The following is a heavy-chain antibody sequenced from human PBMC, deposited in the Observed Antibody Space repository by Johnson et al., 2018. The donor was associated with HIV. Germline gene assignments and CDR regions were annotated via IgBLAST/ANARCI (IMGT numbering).Heavy chain of an antibody. CDR1: GFTVSSNY. V-gene: IGHV3-30*03. CDR3: GRGGVGATWLGTGADAFDI. J-gene: IGHJ3*02. Sequence: QVQLAESGGGLVQPGGSLRLSCAASGFTVSSNYMSWVRQAPGKGLEWVAVISYDGSNKYYADSVKGRFTISRDNSKNTLYLQMNSLGAEETALYYVGRGGVGATWLGTGADAFDIWGQGTMVTVSS. CDR2: ISYDGSNK. D-gene: IGHD1-26*01.